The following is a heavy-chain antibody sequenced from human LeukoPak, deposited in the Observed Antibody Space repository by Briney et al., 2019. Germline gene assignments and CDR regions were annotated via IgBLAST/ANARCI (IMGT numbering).Heavy chain of an antibody. J-gene: IGHJ4*02. CDR2: IRSKADSYAT. V-gene: IGHV3-73*01. D-gene: IGHD1-26*01. CDR1: GFTFSDSG. CDR3: ATXPSGSWSVY. Sequence: CXASGFTFSDSGMHWVRQASGKGVEWVGHIRSKADSYATVYAASVKGRFTINREESNKRAYMQMNRLKTEDKSVCYXATXPSGSWSVYWGQGTLVTVSS.